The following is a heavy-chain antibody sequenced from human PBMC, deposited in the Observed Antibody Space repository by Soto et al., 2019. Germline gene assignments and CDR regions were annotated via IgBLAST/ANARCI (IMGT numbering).Heavy chain of an antibody. J-gene: IGHJ4*02. D-gene: IGHD2-2*01. CDR1: GGSISSGVYY. Sequence: SETLSLPGTVSGGSISSGVYYWDWNRQPPGKGLEWIGYIYYSGSTYYNPSLKSRVTISVDTSKNQFSLKLSSVTAADTAVYYCARSSTSHYFDYWGQGTLVTVSS. CDR3: ARSSTSHYFDY. CDR2: IYYSGST. V-gene: IGHV4-30-4*01.